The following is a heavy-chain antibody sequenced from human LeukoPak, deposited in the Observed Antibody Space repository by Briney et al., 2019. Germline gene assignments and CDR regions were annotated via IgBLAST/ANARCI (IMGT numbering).Heavy chain of an antibody. J-gene: IGHJ2*01. Sequence: SETLSLTCAVWWVLQCYYWSWIRQPPGKGLEWIGEINHSGSTNYNPSLKSRVTISVDTSKNQFSLKLSSVTAADTAVYYCARGPLLNLLSWYFDLWGRGTLVTVSS. V-gene: IGHV4-34*01. D-gene: IGHD2-15*01. CDR3: ARGPLLNLLSWYFDL. CDR2: INHSGST. CDR1: WVLQCYY.